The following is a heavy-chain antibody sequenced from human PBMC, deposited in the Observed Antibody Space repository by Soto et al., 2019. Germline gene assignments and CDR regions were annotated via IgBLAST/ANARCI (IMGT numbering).Heavy chain of an antibody. V-gene: IGHV3-13*01. Sequence: QLVESGGGFVQPGGSLRLSCAASGYTFRNYDMHWVRQGIGKGLEWVSAIGSGGDTYYPDSVKGRFTISRDNAKSSLYLQMSSLRAEDTAVYYCTRGTGTTLIDYWGQGALVTVSA. CDR3: TRGTGTTLIDY. J-gene: IGHJ4*02. CDR2: IGSGGDT. CDR1: GYTFRNYD. D-gene: IGHD1-7*01.